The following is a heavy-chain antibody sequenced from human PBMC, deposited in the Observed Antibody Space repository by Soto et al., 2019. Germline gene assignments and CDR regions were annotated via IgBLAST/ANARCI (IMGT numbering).Heavy chain of an antibody. CDR1: GFTFSSHA. D-gene: IGHD6-19*01. CDR3: AKGIGVSVAGTDY. V-gene: IGHV3-23*01. J-gene: IGHJ4*02. CDR2: ISGSGGST. Sequence: EVQLLESGGGLVQPGGSLRLSCVASGFTFSSHAMSWVRQAPGKGPEWVSGISGSGGSTYYADSVKGRFSISRDNSENTLYLQMNSLRVEDTAVYYCAKGIGVSVAGTDYWGQGTLVTVSS.